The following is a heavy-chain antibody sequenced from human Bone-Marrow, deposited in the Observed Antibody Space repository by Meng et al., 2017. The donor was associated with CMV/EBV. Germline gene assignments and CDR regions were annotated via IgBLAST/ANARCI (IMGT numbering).Heavy chain of an antibody. J-gene: IGHJ4*02. V-gene: IGHV3-7*01. D-gene: IGHD6-13*01. Sequence: GGSLRLSCAASGFTFSSYWMSWVRQAPGKGLEWVANIKQDGSEKYYVDSVKGRFTISRDNAKNSLYLQMNSLRAEDTAVYYCARPTHSSSWYRDYWGQGTPVTVSS. CDR1: GFTFSSYW. CDR3: ARPTHSSSWYRDY. CDR2: IKQDGSEK.